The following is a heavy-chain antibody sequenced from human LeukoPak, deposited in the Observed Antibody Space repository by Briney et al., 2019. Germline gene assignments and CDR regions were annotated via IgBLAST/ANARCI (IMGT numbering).Heavy chain of an antibody. CDR3: AREGIVPAAMSGWYFDL. CDR2: IYYSGST. J-gene: IGHJ2*01. CDR1: RGSISSGGYY. Sequence: SQTLSLTCTVSRGSISSGGYYWRWIRQHPGKGLEWIGYIYYSGSTYYNPSLKTLLTISVDTSKNQFSLKLSSVTAADTAVYYCAREGIVPAAMSGWYFDLWGRGTLVAV. V-gene: IGHV4-31*01. D-gene: IGHD2-2*01.